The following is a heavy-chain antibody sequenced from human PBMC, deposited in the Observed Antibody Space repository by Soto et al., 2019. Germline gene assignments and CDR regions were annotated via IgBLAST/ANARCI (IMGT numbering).Heavy chain of an antibody. Sequence: GGSLRLSCAASEFTFSSYAMSWVRQAPGKGLEWVSAISGSGGSTYYADSVKGRFTISRDNSKNTLYLQMNSLRAEDTAVYYCAKAGPRITIFWGNPYYYCGMDVWGQGTTVTVSS. CDR2: ISGSGGST. CDR3: AKAGPRITIFWGNPYYYCGMDV. CDR1: EFTFSSYA. D-gene: IGHD3-10*01. J-gene: IGHJ6*02. V-gene: IGHV3-23*01.